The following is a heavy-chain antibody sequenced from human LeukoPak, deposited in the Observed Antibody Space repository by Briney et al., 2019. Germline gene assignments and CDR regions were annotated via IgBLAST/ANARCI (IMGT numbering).Heavy chain of an antibody. J-gene: IGHJ4*02. V-gene: IGHV3-21*01. CDR3: ARDGSRGNLVTAPDF. Sequence: GGSLRLSCAASGFTFSSYSMNWVRQAPGKGLEWVSSISSSSYIYYADSVKGRFTISRDNAKNSLYLQMNSLRAEDTAVYYCARDGSRGNLVTAPDFWGQGTLVTVSS. D-gene: IGHD2-21*02. CDR1: GFTFSSYS. CDR2: ISSSSYI.